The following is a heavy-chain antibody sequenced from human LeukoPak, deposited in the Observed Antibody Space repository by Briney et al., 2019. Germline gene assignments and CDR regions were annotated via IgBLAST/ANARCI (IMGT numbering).Heavy chain of an antibody. CDR1: GYTFTSYY. V-gene: IGHV1-46*01. Sequence: ASVKVSCKASGYTFTSYYMHWVRQAPGQGLEWMGIINPSGGSTSYAQKFQGRVTMTRDTSTSTVYMELSSLRSGDTAVYYCARDSPDYYYYYGMDVWGQGTTVTVSS. J-gene: IGHJ6*02. CDR2: INPSGGST. CDR3: ARDSPDYYYYYGMDV.